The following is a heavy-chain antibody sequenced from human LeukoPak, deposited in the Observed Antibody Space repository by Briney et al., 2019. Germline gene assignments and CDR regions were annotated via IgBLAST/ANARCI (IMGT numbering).Heavy chain of an antibody. Sequence: GGPLRLSCAASGFTFSSYAMHWVRQAPGKGLEWISYISSGSSTIYYTDSVKGRFTTSRDNAKNSLYLQMNSLRAEDTAIYYCARERYDLLTGSREFDYWGQGTLVTVSS. CDR3: ARERYDLLTGSREFDY. J-gene: IGHJ4*02. CDR1: GFTFSSYA. D-gene: IGHD3/OR15-3a*01. CDR2: ISSGSSTI. V-gene: IGHV3-48*01.